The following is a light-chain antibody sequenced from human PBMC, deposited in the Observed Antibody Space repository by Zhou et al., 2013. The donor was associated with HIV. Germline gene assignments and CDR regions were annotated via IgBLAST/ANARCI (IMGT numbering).Light chain of an antibody. Sequence: IVLTQSPGTLSLSPGERATLSCRASQSVSTSFLAWYQQKPGQAPRLLMYGTSTRATGIPVRFSGRGSGTDFTLTISRLEPEDFAVYYCQQSGSTPLTFGGGTKVEIK. CDR1: QSVSTSF. CDR2: GTS. V-gene: IGKV3-20*01. CDR3: QQSGSTPLT. J-gene: IGKJ4*01.